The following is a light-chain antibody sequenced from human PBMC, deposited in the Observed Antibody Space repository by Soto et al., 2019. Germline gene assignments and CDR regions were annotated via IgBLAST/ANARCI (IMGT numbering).Light chain of an antibody. CDR1: QSVRSN. J-gene: IGKJ1*01. V-gene: IGKV3-15*01. CDR3: QEYDNWPLWT. Sequence: ETVMTQSPATLPVSPGERATLSCRASQSVRSNLAWYQQKPGQPPRLLIYGASTRATGVPARFSGSGSGTEFTLTINSLQPEDFALYYCQEYDNWPLWTFGQGTRWIS. CDR2: GAS.